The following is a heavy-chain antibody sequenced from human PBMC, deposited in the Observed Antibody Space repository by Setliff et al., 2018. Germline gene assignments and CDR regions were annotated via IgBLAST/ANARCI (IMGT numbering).Heavy chain of an antibody. CDR2: INHSGST. V-gene: IGHV4-34*01. CDR3: ARGPMTLDY. J-gene: IGHJ4*02. D-gene: IGHD3-22*01. CDR1: GGSFSGYY. Sequence: SETLSLTCAVYGGSFSGYYWSWIRQPPGKGLEWIGEINHSGSTNYNPSLKSRVTISADTSKNQFSLKLSSVTAADTAVYYCARGPMTLDYWGQGTLVTVSS.